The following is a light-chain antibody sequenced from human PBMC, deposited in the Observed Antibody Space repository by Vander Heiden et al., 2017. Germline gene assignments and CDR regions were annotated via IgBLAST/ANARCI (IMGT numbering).Light chain of an antibody. CDR3: QQRSNWPPWT. Sequence: EIVLTQSPATLSLSPGERATLSCRASQSVSSYLAWYQQKPGQAPRLLIYDASNRATGIPARFSGSGSGTDSTLTISSLEPEDFAVYYCQQRSNWPPWTFGQGTKLEIK. J-gene: IGKJ2*02. CDR2: DAS. V-gene: IGKV3-11*01. CDR1: QSVSSY.